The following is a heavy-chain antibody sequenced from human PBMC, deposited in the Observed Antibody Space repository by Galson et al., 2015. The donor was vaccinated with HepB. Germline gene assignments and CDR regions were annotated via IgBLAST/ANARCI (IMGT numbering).Heavy chain of an antibody. Sequence: SLRLSCAASGFTFSSYAMSWVRQAPGKGLEWVSAISGSGGTTYYADSVKGRFTISRDNSKNTLYLQMNSLRAEDTAVYYCATRAAGYYYDSSGYPQFDYWGQGTQVTVSS. CDR3: ATRAAGYYYDSSGYPQFDY. D-gene: IGHD3-22*01. V-gene: IGHV3-23*01. J-gene: IGHJ4*02. CDR1: GFTFSSYA. CDR2: ISGSGGTT.